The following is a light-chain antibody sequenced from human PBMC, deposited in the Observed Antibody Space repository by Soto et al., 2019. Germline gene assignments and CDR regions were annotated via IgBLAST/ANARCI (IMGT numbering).Light chain of an antibody. CDR3: QTWGTGIHGV. CDR1: SGHSSYA. V-gene: IGLV4-69*01. Sequence: QPVLTQSPSASASLGASVKLTCTLSSGHSSYAIAWHQQQPEKGPRYLMKLNSDGSHSKGDGLPDRFSGSSSGAERYLTISSLQSEDEADYYCQTWGTGIHGVFGGGTKVTVL. J-gene: IGLJ3*02. CDR2: LNSDGSH.